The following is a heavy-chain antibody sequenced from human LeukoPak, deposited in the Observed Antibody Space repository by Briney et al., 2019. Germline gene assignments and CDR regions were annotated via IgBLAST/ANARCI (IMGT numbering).Heavy chain of an antibody. CDR3: ASINSGIAVAGTPGGERDWFDP. D-gene: IGHD6-19*01. Sequence: ASVKVSCKASGHTFTGHYMHWVRQAPGQGLEWMGWINPDTGDRNYAQKFQGRVTMTRDTSISTAYMELSSLRSDDTAVYYCASINSGIAVAGTPGGERDWFDPWGQGTLVTVSS. CDR2: INPDTGDR. V-gene: IGHV1-2*02. CDR1: GHTFTGHY. J-gene: IGHJ5*02.